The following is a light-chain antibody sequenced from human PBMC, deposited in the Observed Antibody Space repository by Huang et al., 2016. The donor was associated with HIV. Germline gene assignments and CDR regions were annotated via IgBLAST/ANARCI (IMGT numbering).Light chain of an antibody. J-gene: IGKJ4*01. CDR3: QQYDNWPPGLT. CDR1: QNVRSN. Sequence: EIVITQSPATLSVSLGGGATLSCRASQNVRSNLAWYQPTRGQAPRLLIYDTSTRASGGAARVSGSGSGTELTLTISGLQSEDFAVYYCQQYDNWPPGLTFGGGTKVEI. CDR2: DTS. V-gene: IGKV3D-15*01.